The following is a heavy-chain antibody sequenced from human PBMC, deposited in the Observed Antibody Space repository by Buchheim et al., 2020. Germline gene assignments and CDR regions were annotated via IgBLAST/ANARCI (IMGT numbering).Heavy chain of an antibody. CDR3: TSSSGFEYEGNDY. CDR1: GFTFSNYA. V-gene: IGHV3-23*01. Sequence: EVQLLESGGGLVQPGGSLRLSCAASGFTFSNYAMSWGRQAPGKGLEWVSAISGSGDSTYYADSVKGRFTISRDNSKNSLFLQMSSRRAEETALNYCTSSSGFEYEGNDYWGQGTL. CDR2: ISGSGDST. D-gene: IGHD3-22*01. J-gene: IGHJ4*02.